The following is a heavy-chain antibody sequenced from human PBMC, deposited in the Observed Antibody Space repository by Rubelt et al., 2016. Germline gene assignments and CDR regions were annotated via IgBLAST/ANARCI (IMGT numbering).Heavy chain of an antibody. V-gene: IGHV3-23*01. Sequence: EVQLLESGGGLVQPGGSLRLSCAASGFTLSSYAMNWVRQAPGKGLEWVSSFSGSGGSTNYADSVKGRFTISRDISKNTLYLQMNSLGAEDTAIYYGAKGGSAVTYWFDPWGRGTLVTVSS. CDR1: GFTLSSYA. D-gene: IGHD3-16*01. CDR2: FSGSGGST. CDR3: AKGGSAVTYWFDP. J-gene: IGHJ5*02.